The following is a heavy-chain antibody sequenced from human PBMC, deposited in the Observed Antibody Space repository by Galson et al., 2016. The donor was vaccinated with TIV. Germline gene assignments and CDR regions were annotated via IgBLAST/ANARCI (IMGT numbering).Heavy chain of an antibody. D-gene: IGHD3-3*02. CDR2: IWYDGSTK. CDR3: AREAFSTHNSYGFDV. CDR1: GFTLGDYG. V-gene: IGHV3-33*01. Sequence: SLRLSCATSGFTLGDYGLHWVRQAPGKGLEWVAIIWYDGSTKFYGDSVTGRFTISRDTSTKTLYLQMNSLRVEDTGVYYCAREAFSTHNSYGFDVWGPGTPVTVSS. J-gene: IGHJ6*02.